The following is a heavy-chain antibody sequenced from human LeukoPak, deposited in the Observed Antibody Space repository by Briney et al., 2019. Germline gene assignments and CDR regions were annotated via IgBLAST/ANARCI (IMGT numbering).Heavy chain of an antibody. CDR1: IGSFSDHY. V-gene: IGHV4-34*01. CDR2: INHRGST. D-gene: IGHD5-12*01. CDR3: ARGRVDIADH. J-gene: IGHJ4*02. Sequence: SETVSLTCAVYIGSFSDHYWTWIRQSPEKGLEWIGEINHRGSTNYNPSLKSRVTMSVDTSKNQFSLKLNSVTAADTAVYYCARGRVDIADHWGQGTTVTVSS.